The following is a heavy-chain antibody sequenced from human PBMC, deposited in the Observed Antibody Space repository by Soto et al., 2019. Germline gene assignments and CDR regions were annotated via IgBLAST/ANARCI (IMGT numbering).Heavy chain of an antibody. J-gene: IGHJ6*03. CDR1: GFTFSSYS. D-gene: IGHD2-2*01. CDR2: ISGSGGST. CDR3: AKGYCSSTSCYYYYYMDV. V-gene: IGHV3-23*01. Sequence: GGSLRLSCAASGFTFSSYSMNWVRQAPGKGLEWVSAISGSGGSTYYADSVKGRFTISRDNSKNTLYLQMNSLRAEDTAVYYCAKGYCSSTSCYYYYYMDVWGKGTTVTVSS.